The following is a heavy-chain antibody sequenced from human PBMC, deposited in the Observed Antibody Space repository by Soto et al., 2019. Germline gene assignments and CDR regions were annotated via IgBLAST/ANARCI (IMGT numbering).Heavy chain of an antibody. Sequence: SETLSLTCTVSGGSISSSSYYWGWIRQPPGKGLEWIGSIYYSGSTYYNPSLKSRVTISVDTSKNQCSLKLSLVTAADTAVYYCARQSNYYDSSGYLWSWFDPWGQGTLVTVSS. V-gene: IGHV4-39*01. CDR2: IYYSGST. J-gene: IGHJ5*02. D-gene: IGHD3-22*01. CDR3: ARQSNYYDSSGYLWSWFDP. CDR1: GGSISSSSYY.